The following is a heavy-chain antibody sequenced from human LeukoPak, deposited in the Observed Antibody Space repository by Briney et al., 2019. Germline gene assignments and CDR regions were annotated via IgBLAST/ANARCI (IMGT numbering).Heavy chain of an antibody. CDR3: ARAQGDADYLGYYDY. CDR1: GDRFHNFA. CDR2: IVPIFDTP. Sequence: ASVRVSCKAYGDRFHNFAISWVRQAPGQGLAYIGGIVPIFDTPNYSPTFTGSVTITADKSTTTAYMELSGLTFHDTAGEYCARAQGDADYLGYYDYWGQGTLVTVSS. D-gene: IGHD4-17*01. V-gene: IGHV1-69*06. J-gene: IGHJ4*02.